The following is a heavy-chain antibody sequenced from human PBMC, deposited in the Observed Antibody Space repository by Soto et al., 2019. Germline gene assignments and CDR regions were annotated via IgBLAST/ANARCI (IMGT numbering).Heavy chain of an antibody. V-gene: IGHV3-30-3*01. CDR1: GFTFSNYA. CDR3: ARGYYDILTGPPRWYFDL. Sequence: QVQLVESGGGVVQPGRSLRLSCAASGFTFSNYAMHWVRQAPGKGLEWVAVISYDGSKKYYADSVKGRFTISRDNSKNTLYLQMNSLRAEDTAVYYCARGYYDILTGPPRWYFDLWGRGTLVTVSS. CDR2: ISYDGSKK. D-gene: IGHD3-9*01. J-gene: IGHJ2*01.